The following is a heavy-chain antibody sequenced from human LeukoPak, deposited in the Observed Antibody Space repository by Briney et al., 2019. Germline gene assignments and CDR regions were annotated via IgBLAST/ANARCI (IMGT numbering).Heavy chain of an antibody. CDR1: GGSFSGYY. Sequence: PSETLSLTCAVYGGSFSGYYWSWIRQPPGKGLEWIGEINHSGSTNYNPSLKSRVTISVDTSKNQFSLKLSSVTAADTAVYYCARYSNAVAGARWFDRWGQGTLVTVSS. J-gene: IGHJ5*02. CDR2: INHSGST. V-gene: IGHV4-34*01. CDR3: ARYSNAVAGARWFDR. D-gene: IGHD2-21*01.